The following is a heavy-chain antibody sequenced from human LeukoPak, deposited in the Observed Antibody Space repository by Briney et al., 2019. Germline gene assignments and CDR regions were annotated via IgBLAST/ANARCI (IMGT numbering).Heavy chain of an antibody. J-gene: IGHJ4*02. CDR2: INHSGST. CDR3: ARVVLLYSSGWRFDY. D-gene: IGHD6-19*01. Sequence: SETLSLTCAVYGGSFSGYYWSWIRQPPGKGLEWIGEINHSGSTNYNPSLKSRVTISVDTSKNQFSLKLGSVTAADTAVYYCARVVLLYSSGWRFDYWGQGTLVTVSS. CDR1: GGSFSGYY. V-gene: IGHV4-34*01.